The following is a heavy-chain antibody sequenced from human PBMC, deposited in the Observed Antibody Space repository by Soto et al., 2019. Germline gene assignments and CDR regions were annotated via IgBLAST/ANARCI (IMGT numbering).Heavy chain of an antibody. D-gene: IGHD2-8*01. CDR2: INPKSGGT. J-gene: IGHJ6*02. CDR3: ARGDSTDCSNGVCSFFYNHDMDV. Sequence: ASVKVSCKASGYSFTDYHIHWVRQAPGQGLEWLGRINPKSGGTSTAQKFQGWVTMTTDTSISTASIELTRLTSDDTAIYYCARGDSTDCSNGVCSFFYNHDMDVWGQGTTVTVSS. V-gene: IGHV1-2*04. CDR1: GYSFTDYH.